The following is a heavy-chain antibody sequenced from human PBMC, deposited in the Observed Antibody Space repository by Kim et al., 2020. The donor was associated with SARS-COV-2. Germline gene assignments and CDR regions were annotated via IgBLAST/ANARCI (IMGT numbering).Heavy chain of an antibody. CDR3: TTGGYDFWSGYYPDY. D-gene: IGHD3-3*01. Sequence: APVKGRFTISRDDSKNPLYLQMNSLKTEDTAVYYCTTGGYDFWSGYYPDYWGQGTLVTVSS. J-gene: IGHJ4*02. V-gene: IGHV3-15*01.